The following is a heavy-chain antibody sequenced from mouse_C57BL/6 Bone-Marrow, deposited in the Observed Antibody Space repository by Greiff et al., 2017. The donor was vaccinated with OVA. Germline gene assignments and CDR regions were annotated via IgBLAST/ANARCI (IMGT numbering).Heavy chain of an antibody. CDR2: ISSGGDYI. V-gene: IGHV5-9-1*02. CDR1: GFTFSSYA. CDR3: TIEGGSSVFDY. J-gene: IGHJ2*01. D-gene: IGHD1-1*01. Sequence: EVKVEESGAGLVKPGGSLKLSCAASGFTFSSYAMSWVRQTPEKRLEWVAYISSGGDYIYYAATVKGRFTISRDNARNTLYLQMSSLKSEDTAMYYCTIEGGSSVFDYWGQGTTLTVSS.